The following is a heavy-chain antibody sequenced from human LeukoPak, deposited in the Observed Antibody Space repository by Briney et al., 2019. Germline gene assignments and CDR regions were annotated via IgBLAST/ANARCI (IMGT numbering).Heavy chain of an antibody. D-gene: IGHD3-22*01. CDR2: ISFYVTNK. J-gene: IGHJ4*02. CDR1: RFTFSIFG. Sequence: GGSLSLSCAASRFTFSIFGMHWVCQAPGQGLEWIAVISFYVTNKYYADSVRGRFTISRDNSKDTLYLQMSSLRIEDTAIYYCRAATRYLDYYYDYWGQGTLVTVSS. V-gene: IGHV3-30*03. CDR3: RAATRYLDYYYDY.